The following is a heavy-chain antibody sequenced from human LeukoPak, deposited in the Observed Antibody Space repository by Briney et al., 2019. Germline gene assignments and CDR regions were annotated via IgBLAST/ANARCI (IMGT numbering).Heavy chain of an antibody. D-gene: IGHD5-12*01. CDR2: ITTSDGNT. CDR1: GFTFSSYT. CDR3: ARGSGYDPHFDY. Sequence: GGSLRLSCAASGFTFSSYTMSWVRQAPGKGLEWVSTITTSDGNTYYADSVKGRFTVSRDNSKNTLFLQMNSLRAEDTAVYYCARGSGYDPHFDYWGQGTLVTVSS. V-gene: IGHV3-23*01. J-gene: IGHJ4*02.